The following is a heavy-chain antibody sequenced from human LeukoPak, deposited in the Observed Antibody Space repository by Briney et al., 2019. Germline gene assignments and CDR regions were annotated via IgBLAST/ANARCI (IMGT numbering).Heavy chain of an antibody. J-gene: IGHJ4*02. Sequence: ASVKVSCKASGYTFTGYGISWVRQAPGQGLEWMGWINTNTGNPTYAQGFTGRFVFSLDTSVSTAYLQISSLKAEDTAVYYCARAFNMIVLGSGYWGQGTLVTVSS. V-gene: IGHV7-4-1*02. D-gene: IGHD3-22*01. CDR1: GYTFTGYG. CDR3: ARAFNMIVLGSGY. CDR2: INTNTGNP.